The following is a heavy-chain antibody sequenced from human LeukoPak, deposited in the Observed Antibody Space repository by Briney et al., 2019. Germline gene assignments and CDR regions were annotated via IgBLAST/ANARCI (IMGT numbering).Heavy chain of an antibody. Sequence: ASVTVSFTASGNTFSVYYMHWVRRAPGQGLEWMGWINPNSGATNYAQKFQGRVTMTRDTSITTAYMELSSLRSDDTAIFYCATGVNFDYWGQGTLVSVSS. V-gene: IGHV1-2*02. CDR3: ATGVNFDY. J-gene: IGHJ4*02. CDR2: INPNSGAT. CDR1: GNTFSVYY.